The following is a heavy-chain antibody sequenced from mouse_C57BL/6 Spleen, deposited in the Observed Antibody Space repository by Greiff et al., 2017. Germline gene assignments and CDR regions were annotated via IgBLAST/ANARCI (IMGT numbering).Heavy chain of an antibody. J-gene: IGHJ1*03. D-gene: IGHD1-1*01. CDR3: ARDYGSSYGYFDV. V-gene: IGHV14-2*01. Sequence: VQLQQSGAELVKPGASVKLSCTASGFNIKDYYMHWVKQRTEQGLEWIGRIDPEDGDTKYAPKFPGKATITADTSSNTAYLQLSSLTSEDTAVYYCARDYGSSYGYFDVWGTGTTVTVSS. CDR1: GFNIKDYY. CDR2: IDPEDGDT.